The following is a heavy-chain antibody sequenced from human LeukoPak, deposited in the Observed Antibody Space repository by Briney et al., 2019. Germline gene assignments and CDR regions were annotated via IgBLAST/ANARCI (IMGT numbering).Heavy chain of an antibody. CDR3: ARDGYNAFDI. V-gene: IGHV3-11*04. CDR1: GFTFSDYY. Sequence: GGSLRLSCAASGFTFSDYYMNWVRQAPGKGLEWVSYISSSSSTIYYADSVKGRFTTSRDNAKNSLYLQMNSLRAEDTAVYYCARDGYNAFDIWGQGTMVTVSS. CDR2: ISSSSSTI. D-gene: IGHD5-24*01. J-gene: IGHJ3*02.